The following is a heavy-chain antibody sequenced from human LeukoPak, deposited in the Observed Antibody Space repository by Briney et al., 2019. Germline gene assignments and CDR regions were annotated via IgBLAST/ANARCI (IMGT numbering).Heavy chain of an antibody. CDR2: ISPSGGST. D-gene: IGHD3-10*01. CDR3: ARDPKITMVRGVIITKLDY. Sequence: GASVKVSCKAFGYTFTSNYMHWVRQAPGQGPEWMGVISPSGGSTTYAQKFQGRVTMTTDTSTSTAYMELRSLRSDDTAVYYCARDPKITMVRGVIITKLDYWGQGTLVTVSS. J-gene: IGHJ4*02. CDR1: GYTFTSNY. V-gene: IGHV1-46*01.